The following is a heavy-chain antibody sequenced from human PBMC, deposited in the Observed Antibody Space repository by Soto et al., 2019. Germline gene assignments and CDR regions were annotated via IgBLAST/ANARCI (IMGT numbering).Heavy chain of an antibody. V-gene: IGHV1-69*05. CDR2: IIPIFGTA. CDR3: ATQMDYNILTGYRPFDY. J-gene: IGHJ4*02. CDR1: GGTFSSYS. Sequence: SVNVSCKSSGGTFSSYSISWVRQAPGQGLEWMGGIIPIFGTANYAQKFQGRVTITTDESTSTAYMELNSLRAEDTAVYYCATQMDYNILTGYRPFDYWGQGTLVTVSS. D-gene: IGHD3-9*01.